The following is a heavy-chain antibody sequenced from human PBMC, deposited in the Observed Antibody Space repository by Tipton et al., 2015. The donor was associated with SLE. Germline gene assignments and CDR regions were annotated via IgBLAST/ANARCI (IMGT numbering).Heavy chain of an antibody. CDR3: ARFSGRNWYFDL. CDR2: ISGDSSYI. Sequence: SLRLSCAASGFTFSSYTMNWVRQAPGKGLEWVSSISGDSSYIFYADSLKGRFTISRDNAKNTLYLQMNSLRAEDTAVYYCARFSGRNWYFDLWGRGALVTVSS. J-gene: IGHJ2*01. D-gene: IGHD6-19*01. V-gene: IGHV3-21*01. CDR1: GFTFSSYT.